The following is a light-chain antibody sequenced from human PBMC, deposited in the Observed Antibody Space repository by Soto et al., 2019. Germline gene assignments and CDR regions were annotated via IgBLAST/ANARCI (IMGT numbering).Light chain of an antibody. CDR2: GAS. V-gene: IGKV3-15*01. CDR1: QSVSSY. Sequence: EFVWTQSPATRSLAPGESATLACGGSQSVSSYLAWYQQKPGQAPRLLIYGASTRATGIPARFSGSGSGTEFTLTISSLQSEDFAVYYCQQHNNWPPITFGQGTQLEIK. J-gene: IGKJ5*01. CDR3: QQHNNWPPIT.